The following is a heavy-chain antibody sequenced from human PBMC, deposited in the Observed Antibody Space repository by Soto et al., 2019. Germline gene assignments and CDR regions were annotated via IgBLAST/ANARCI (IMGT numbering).Heavy chain of an antibody. D-gene: IGHD3-16*02. Sequence: GGSLRLACAASGFTFTSYSMNWVRQAPGKGLEWVSYISSSSSTIYYADSVKVRFTVSRDNAKNTLYLQMNNLRAEDTAVYYCAKDTRNTVSHVDHWGQGPLVTVSS. CDR1: GFTFTSYS. V-gene: IGHV3-48*01. CDR3: AKDTRNTVSHVDH. CDR2: ISSSSSTI. J-gene: IGHJ4*02.